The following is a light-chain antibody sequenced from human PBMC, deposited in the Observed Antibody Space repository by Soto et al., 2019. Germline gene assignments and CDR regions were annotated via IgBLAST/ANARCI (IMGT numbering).Light chain of an antibody. CDR3: QKYGSAHYR. V-gene: IGKV3-20*01. Sequence: EIVLTQSPGTLSLSPGERATLSCRASQSVSSSYLAWYQQKPGQAPRLLIYGASSSATGIPDRFSGSGSGTDFTLTISRLEPEDLEVYYCQKYGSAHYRFGQGTKLEIK. CDR2: GAS. J-gene: IGKJ2*03. CDR1: QSVSSSY.